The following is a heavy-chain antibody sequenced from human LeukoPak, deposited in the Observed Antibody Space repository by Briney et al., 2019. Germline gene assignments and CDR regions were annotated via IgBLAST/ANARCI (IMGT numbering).Heavy chain of an antibody. D-gene: IGHD3-10*01. Sequence: GASVKVSCKASGYTFTSYDINWVRQATGQGLEWMGWMNPNSGNTGYAQKFQGRVTMTRNTSISTAYMELSSLRSEDTAVYYCASVDMVRGVREAFDIWGQGTMVTVSS. V-gene: IGHV1-8*01. CDR3: ASVDMVRGVREAFDI. J-gene: IGHJ3*02. CDR2: MNPNSGNT. CDR1: GYTFTSYD.